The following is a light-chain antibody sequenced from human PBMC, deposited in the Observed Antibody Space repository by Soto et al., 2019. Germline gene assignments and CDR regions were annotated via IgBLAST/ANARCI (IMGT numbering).Light chain of an antibody. CDR3: SSYAGSNTYV. Sequence: QSALSQPPSASGSPGQSVTISCTGTSSDVGGYNFVSWYQHHPGKAPKLMIYDVDKRPSGVPDRFSGSKSGYTASLTVSGLQAEDEADYFCSSYAGSNTYVFGAGTKATVL. V-gene: IGLV2-8*01. CDR1: SSDVGGYNF. J-gene: IGLJ1*01. CDR2: DVD.